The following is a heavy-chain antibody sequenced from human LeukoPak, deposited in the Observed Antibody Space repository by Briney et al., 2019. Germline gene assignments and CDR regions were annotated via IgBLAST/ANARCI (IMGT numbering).Heavy chain of an antibody. Sequence: SETLFLTCTVSGYSISSGYYWSWIRQPPGKGLEWIGEINHSGSTNYNPSLKSRVTISVDTSKNQFSLKLSSVTAADTAVYYCARVYYSSSYDYWYFDLWGRGTLVTVSS. CDR3: ARVYYSSSYDYWYFDL. CDR1: GYSISSGYY. V-gene: IGHV4-38-2*02. J-gene: IGHJ2*01. D-gene: IGHD6-13*01. CDR2: INHSGST.